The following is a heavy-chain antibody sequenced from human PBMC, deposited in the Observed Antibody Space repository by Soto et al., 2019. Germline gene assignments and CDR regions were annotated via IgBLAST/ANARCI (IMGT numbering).Heavy chain of an antibody. CDR3: ARDLSSGGTNACDI. J-gene: IGHJ3*02. V-gene: IGHV3-33*01. Sequence: GGSLRLSCAVSRFTISSDGMHWVWKAPVKELEGEAVKWYDESNKNSAASVKGRFTIPRDKSENTLNMQMNSQRAEVAAVYYCARDLSSGGTNACDIWGQGTVVTVSS. CDR2: KWYDESNK. CDR1: RFTISSDG. D-gene: IGHD2-15*01.